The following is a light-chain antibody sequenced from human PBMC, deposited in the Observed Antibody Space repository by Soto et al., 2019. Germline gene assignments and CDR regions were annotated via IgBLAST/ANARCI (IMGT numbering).Light chain of an antibody. Sequence: EIVLTQSPATLSLSPGERATLSCRASQSVSSYLAWYQQKPGQAPRLLIYDASNRATGIPARFSGSGSGTDFTLTISSLEPEEFELYYCQQRSNWPLTFGGGTKVEIK. V-gene: IGKV3-11*01. CDR2: DAS. CDR3: QQRSNWPLT. J-gene: IGKJ4*01. CDR1: QSVSSY.